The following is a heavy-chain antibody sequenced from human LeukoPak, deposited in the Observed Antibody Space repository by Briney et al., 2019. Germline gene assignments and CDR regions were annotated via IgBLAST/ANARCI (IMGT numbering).Heavy chain of an antibody. CDR2: IYSGGST. V-gene: IGHV3-66*01. CDR1: GFTVSSNY. J-gene: IGHJ3*01. CDR3: ARDLFNRDGYDL. Sequence: GGSLRLSCAASGFTVSSNYMSWVRQAPGKGLEWVSIIYSGGSTYYADSVKGRFTISRDNAKRSVSLQMNSLRGEDSAIYYCARDLFNRDGYDLWGPGTTVIVSS. D-gene: IGHD5-24*01.